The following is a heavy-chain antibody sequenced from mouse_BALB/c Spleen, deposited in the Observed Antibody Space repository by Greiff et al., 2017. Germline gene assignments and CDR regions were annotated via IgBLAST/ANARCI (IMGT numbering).Heavy chain of an antibody. CDR1: GYTFTSYW. CDR3: AREGDDYGAFAY. J-gene: IGHJ3*01. Sequence: QVHVKQPGAELVKPGASVKLSCKASGYTFTSYWMHWVKQRPGQGLEWIGDINPSNGRTNYNEKFKSKATLTVDKSSSTAYMQLSSLTSEDSAVYYCAREGDDYGAFAYWGQGTLVTVSA. V-gene: IGHV1S81*02. D-gene: IGHD2-4*01. CDR2: INPSNGRT.